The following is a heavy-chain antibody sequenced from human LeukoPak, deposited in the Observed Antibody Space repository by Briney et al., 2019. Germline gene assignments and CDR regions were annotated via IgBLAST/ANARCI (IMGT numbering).Heavy chain of an antibody. Sequence: SETLSLTCAVSGAPFSNYYRSWVRQSPRQGLEWIGEINHSGYTNYNPSLKSRVTMSIDTSKNQFSLILTSVTAADAGVYYCTRAVAGQPDGGQGTLVTVSS. CDR2: INHSGYT. D-gene: IGHD6-19*01. CDR1: GAPFSNYY. J-gene: IGHJ4*02. CDR3: TRAVAGQPD. V-gene: IGHV4-34*01.